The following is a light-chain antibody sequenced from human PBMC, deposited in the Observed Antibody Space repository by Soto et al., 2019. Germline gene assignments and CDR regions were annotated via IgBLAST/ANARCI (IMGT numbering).Light chain of an antibody. V-gene: IGLV2-14*01. CDR3: SSYTSSSTYV. CDR1: SSDVGAYDY. CDR2: DVT. J-gene: IGLJ1*01. Sequence: QSALTQPASVSGSPGQSIAIACTGTSSDVGAYDYVSWYQQHPSKAPKVMIYDVTNRPSGVSNRFSGSKSGNTASLTISGLQAEDEADYYCSSYTSSSTYVFGTGTKVTVL.